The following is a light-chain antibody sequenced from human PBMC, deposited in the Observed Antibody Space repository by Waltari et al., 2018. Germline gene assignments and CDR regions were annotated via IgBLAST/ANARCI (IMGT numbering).Light chain of an antibody. CDR1: NLGEKF. Sequence: YDLTQPPSVSVSPGQTATITCYGDNLGEKFVSWYQQRPGQSPFLVIYQDFKRPSGIPERFSGSNSGNTATLPISGAQAMDEADFYCQSWVGKVVFGGGTKLTV. V-gene: IGLV3-1*01. CDR3: QSWVGKVV. CDR2: QDF. J-gene: IGLJ2*01.